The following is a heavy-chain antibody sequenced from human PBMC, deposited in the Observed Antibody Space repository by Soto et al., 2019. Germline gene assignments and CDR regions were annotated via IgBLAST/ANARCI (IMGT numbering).Heavy chain of an antibody. J-gene: IGHJ4*02. CDR1: GYYITSYG. CDR3: ARDRVAAETFDY. D-gene: IGHD6-13*01. CDR2: ISAYNGNT. V-gene: IGHV1-18*01. Sequence: GXSVKVSCKDSGYYITSYGLSWVRQDPGQGLEWMGWISAYNGNTNYAQKLQGRVTMTTDTSTSTAYMELRSLRSDYTAVYYCARDRVAAETFDYWGQGTLVTVSS.